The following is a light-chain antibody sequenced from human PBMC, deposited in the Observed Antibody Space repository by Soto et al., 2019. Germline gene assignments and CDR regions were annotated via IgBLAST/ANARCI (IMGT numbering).Light chain of an antibody. J-gene: IGKJ1*01. CDR3: QQYGSSPQVT. Sequence: EIVLTQSPGTLSLSPGERATLSCRTSQSVSSSYLAWYQQKPGQAPRLLIYGASSRATGIPDRFSGSGSGTDFTLTISRLEPEDFAVYYCQQYGSSPQVTFDQGTKVEIK. CDR2: GAS. CDR1: QSVSSSY. V-gene: IGKV3-20*01.